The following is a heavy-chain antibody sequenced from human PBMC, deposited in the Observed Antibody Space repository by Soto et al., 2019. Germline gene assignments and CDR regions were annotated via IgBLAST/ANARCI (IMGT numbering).Heavy chain of an antibody. J-gene: IGHJ3*02. Sequence: QVQLQESGPGLVKPSETLSLTCTVSGGSVSSGSYYWSWIRQPPGKGLEWIGYIYYSGSTNYNPSLKSRVTISVDTSKNQFSLKLSSVTAADTAVYYCAREHSGSYWGDAFDIWGQGTMVTVSS. CDR2: IYYSGST. D-gene: IGHD1-26*01. CDR1: GGSVSSGSYY. CDR3: AREHSGSYWGDAFDI. V-gene: IGHV4-61*01.